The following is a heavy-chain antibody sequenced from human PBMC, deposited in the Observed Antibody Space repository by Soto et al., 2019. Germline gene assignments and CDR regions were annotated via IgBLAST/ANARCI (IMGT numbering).Heavy chain of an antibody. Sequence: SETLSLTCAVSGGHISSRTYSWGWIRQPPGKSLEWIGYIYHSGGTYYNPSLKSRLTISVDTSENQFSLRLSSVTAADTAVYYCGSFSDRITPATIVDWGQGTLVTVSS. CDR3: GSFSDRITPATIVD. CDR1: GGHISSRTYS. J-gene: IGHJ4*02. V-gene: IGHV4-31*11. CDR2: IYHSGGT. D-gene: IGHD2-2*02.